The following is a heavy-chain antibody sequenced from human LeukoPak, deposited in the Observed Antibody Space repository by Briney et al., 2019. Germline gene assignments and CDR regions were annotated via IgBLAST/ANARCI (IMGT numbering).Heavy chain of an antibody. CDR1: GFTFSSYA. CDR2: ISGSGGST. Sequence: GGSLRLSCAASGFTFSSYAMSWVRQAPGQGLEWVSAISGSGGSTYYADSVKGRFTISRDNSKNTLYLQMNSLRAEDTAVYYCAKDPYGDTRAAEYFQHWGQGTLVTASS. CDR3: AKDPYGDTRAAEYFQH. V-gene: IGHV3-23*01. D-gene: IGHD4-17*01. J-gene: IGHJ1*01.